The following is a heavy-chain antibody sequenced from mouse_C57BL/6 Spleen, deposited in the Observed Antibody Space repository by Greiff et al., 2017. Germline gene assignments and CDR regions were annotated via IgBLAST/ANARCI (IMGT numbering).Heavy chain of an antibody. V-gene: IGHV8-8*01. CDR3: GRMWDYYGSSYWFAY. J-gene: IGHJ3*01. CDR2: IWWDDDK. Sequence: QVTLKVSGPGILQPSQTLSLTCSFSGFSLSTFGMGVGWIRQPSGKGLEWLAHIWWDDDKYYNPALKSRLTIAKDTSKNQVFLKIANVDTADTATYYCGRMWDYYGSSYWFAYWGQGTLGTVSA. CDR1: GFSLSTFGMG. D-gene: IGHD1-1*01.